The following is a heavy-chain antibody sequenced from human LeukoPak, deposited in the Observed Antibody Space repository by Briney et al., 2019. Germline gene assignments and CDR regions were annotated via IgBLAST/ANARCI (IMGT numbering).Heavy chain of an antibody. CDR3: AKASLALGGYPDS. D-gene: IGHD3-22*01. V-gene: IGHV3-43D*03. J-gene: IGHJ5*01. CDR1: GFTFNDYA. CDR2: ITWNGGST. Sequence: GGSLRLSCVASGFTFNDYAMHWVRQVPGKGLEWVSLITWNGGSTYYGDSVKGRFTVTRDNSKNSLYLQLNTLRPDDTAFYFCAKASLALGGYPDSWGPGTLVTVSS.